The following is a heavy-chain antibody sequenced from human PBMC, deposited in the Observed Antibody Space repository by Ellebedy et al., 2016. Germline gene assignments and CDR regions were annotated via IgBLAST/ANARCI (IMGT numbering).Heavy chain of an antibody. CDR1: GFTFSSYA. CDR3: ARDHYDSSGSLVSYYFGMDV. V-gene: IGHV3-23*01. J-gene: IGHJ6*02. D-gene: IGHD3-22*01. CDR2: ISASGGST. Sequence: GESLKISXAASGFTFSSYAMNWVRQAPGKGLEWVSGISASGGSTYYADSVKGRFTISRDNSKTTLYLQMNSLRAEDTAIYYCARDHYDSSGSLVSYYFGMDVWGQGTTVTVSS.